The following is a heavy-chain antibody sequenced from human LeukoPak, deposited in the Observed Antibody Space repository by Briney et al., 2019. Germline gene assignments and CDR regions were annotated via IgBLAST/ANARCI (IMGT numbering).Heavy chain of an antibody. CDR2: IWYDGSKK. CDR1: GFTFSSYG. CDR3: ARGEGYCSGGSCYLVPFDY. J-gene: IGHJ4*02. V-gene: IGHV3-33*01. Sequence: GGSLRLSCAATGFTFSSYGMHWVRQAPGKGLEWVAVIWYDGSKKYYADSVKGRFTISRDNYKNTLYLQMNSLRAEDTAVYYCARGEGYCSGGSCYLVPFDYWGQGTLVTVSS. D-gene: IGHD2-15*01.